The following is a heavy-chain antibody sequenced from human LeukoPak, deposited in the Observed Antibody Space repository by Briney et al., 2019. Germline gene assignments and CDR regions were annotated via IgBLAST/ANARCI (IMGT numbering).Heavy chain of an antibody. CDR1: GGSISSGDYY. Sequence: SETLSLTCTVSGGSISSGDYYWRWIRQPPGKGLEWIGYIYYSGSTNYNPSLKSRVTISVDTSKNQFSLKLSSVTAADTAVYYCARRNSSGWYDWYFDLWGRGTLVTVSS. V-gene: IGHV4-61*08. D-gene: IGHD6-19*01. J-gene: IGHJ2*01. CDR3: ARRNSSGWYDWYFDL. CDR2: IYYSGST.